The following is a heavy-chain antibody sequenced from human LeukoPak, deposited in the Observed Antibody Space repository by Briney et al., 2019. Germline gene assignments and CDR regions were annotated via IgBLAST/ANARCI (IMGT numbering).Heavy chain of an antibody. CDR1: GGSISSSVYY. CDR3: ARQKGNFDH. V-gene: IGHV4-39*01. J-gene: IGHJ4*02. CDR2: IYFSGTN. Sequence: PSETLSLTCAVSGGSISSSVYYWGWIRQPPGKGLEWLGCIYFSGTNYYNPSLKSRVTIYVDTSKNQSSLKLSSVTAADTAIYYCARQKGNFDHWGQGNLVTVSS. D-gene: IGHD3-10*01.